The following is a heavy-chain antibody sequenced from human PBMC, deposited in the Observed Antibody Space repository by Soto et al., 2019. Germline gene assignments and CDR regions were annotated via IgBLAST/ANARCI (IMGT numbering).Heavy chain of an antibody. J-gene: IGHJ4*02. CDR2: VYHSGTT. Sequence: SETVSLTCSVSGGSIRKNNYYWVWIRQPPGKGLEWIGSVYHSGTTFYNPSLESRITISVDTSKNQFSLKLNSVTAADTAVYYCAQYSSSWDFDYWGQGTLVTVS. V-gene: IGHV4-39*01. CDR1: GGSIRKNNYY. CDR3: AQYSSSWDFDY. D-gene: IGHD6-13*01.